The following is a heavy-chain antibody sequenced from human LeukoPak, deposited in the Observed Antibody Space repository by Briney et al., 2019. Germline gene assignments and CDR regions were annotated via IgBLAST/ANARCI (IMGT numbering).Heavy chain of an antibody. V-gene: IGHV3-9*01. CDR3: AKDRAGGSGSFFDY. D-gene: IGHD1-26*01. Sequence: GGSLRLSCAASGFTFDDYAMHWVRQAPGKGLEWVSGISWNSGSIGYADSVKGRLTISRDNAKNSLYLQVNSLRAEDTALYYCAKDRAGGSGSFFDYWGQGTLVTVSS. CDR1: GFTFDDYA. J-gene: IGHJ4*02. CDR2: ISWNSGSI.